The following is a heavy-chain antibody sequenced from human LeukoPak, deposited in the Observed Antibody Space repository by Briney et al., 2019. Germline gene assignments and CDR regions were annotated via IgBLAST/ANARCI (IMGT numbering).Heavy chain of an antibody. Sequence: GGSLRLSCTASGFTSGDYAMSWVRQAPGKGLEWVGFIRSKAYGGTTEYAASVKGRFTISRDDSKSIAYLQMNSLKTEDTAVHYCTRDPLYYYDSSGDYWGQGTLVTVSS. D-gene: IGHD3-22*01. J-gene: IGHJ4*02. CDR1: GFTSGDYA. V-gene: IGHV3-49*04. CDR2: IRSKAYGGTT. CDR3: TRDPLYYYDSSGDY.